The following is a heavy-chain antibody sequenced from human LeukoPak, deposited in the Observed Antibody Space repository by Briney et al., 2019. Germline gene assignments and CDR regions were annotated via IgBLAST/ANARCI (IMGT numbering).Heavy chain of an antibody. D-gene: IGHD1-26*01. CDR2: INPNSGGT. V-gene: IGHV1-2*02. J-gene: IGHJ4*02. Sequence: ASVKVSCKASGYTFTGYYMHWVRQAPGQGLEWMGWINPNSGGTNYAQKFQGRVTMTRDTSISTAYMELSRLRSDDTAVYYCARVYLSGSYYLLDCWGQGTLSPSPQ. CDR3: ARVYLSGSYYLLDC. CDR1: GYTFTGYY.